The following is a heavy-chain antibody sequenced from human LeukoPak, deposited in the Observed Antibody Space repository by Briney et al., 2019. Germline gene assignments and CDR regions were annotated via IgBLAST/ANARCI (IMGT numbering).Heavy chain of an antibody. V-gene: IGHV1-8*01. Sequence: ASVKVSCKASGYTFTSYDINWVRQATGQGLEWMGWMNPNGGNTGYAQKFQGRVTMTKNASISTAYMELSSLRSEDTAAYYCARGPGRYYDYVWGSYRFDYWGQGTLVTVSS. CDR1: GYTFTSYD. D-gene: IGHD3-16*02. CDR2: MNPNGGNT. CDR3: ARGPGRYYDYVWGSYRFDY. J-gene: IGHJ4*02.